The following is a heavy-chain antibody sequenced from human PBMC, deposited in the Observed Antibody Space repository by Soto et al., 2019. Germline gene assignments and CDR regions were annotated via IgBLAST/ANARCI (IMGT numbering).Heavy chain of an antibody. CDR2: IYPGDSDT. Sequence: ESLKISCKGSGYSFTSYWIGWVRQMPGKGLEWMGIIYPGDSDTRYSPSFQGQVTISADKSISTAYLQWSSLRVEDTAVYYCARTLASARQVDYWGQGTLVTVSS. D-gene: IGHD6-13*01. CDR3: ARTLASARQVDY. J-gene: IGHJ4*02. CDR1: GYSFTSYW. V-gene: IGHV5-51*01.